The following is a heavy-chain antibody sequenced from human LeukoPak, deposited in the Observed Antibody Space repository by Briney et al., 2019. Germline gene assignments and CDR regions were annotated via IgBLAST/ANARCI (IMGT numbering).Heavy chain of an antibody. CDR2: VYYSGDT. CDR1: GDSVSGVY. CDR3: ATSDPSGSYFFDY. J-gene: IGHJ4*02. D-gene: IGHD1-26*01. V-gene: IGHV4-59*08. Sequence: SETLSLTCTVSGDSVSGVYWSWIRQPPGKGLEWIGYVYYSGDTNYNPSLKSRVTMSPDTSKNQVSLRLSSVTAADTAVYYCATSDPSGSYFFDYWGQGTLVTVSS.